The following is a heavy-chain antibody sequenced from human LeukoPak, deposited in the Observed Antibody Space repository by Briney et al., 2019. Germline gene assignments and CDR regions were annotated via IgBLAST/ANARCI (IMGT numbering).Heavy chain of an antibody. J-gene: IGHJ4*02. CDR2: IYTDGST. D-gene: IGHD3-22*01. V-gene: IGHV4-4*09. CDR3: ARVSSGYYYYFDY. Sequence: SETLSLTCTVSGGSISSDYWSWIRQPPGRGLEWIGYIYTDGSTNYNPSLKSRVTISVDTSKNQFSLKLSSVTAADTAVYYCARVSSGYYYYFDYWGQGTLVTVSS. CDR1: GGSISSDY.